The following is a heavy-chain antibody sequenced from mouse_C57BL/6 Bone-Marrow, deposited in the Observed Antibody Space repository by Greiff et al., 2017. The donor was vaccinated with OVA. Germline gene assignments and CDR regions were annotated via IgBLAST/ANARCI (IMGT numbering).Heavy chain of an antibody. CDR3: ARIAPSSGYYYAMDY. Sequence: QVQLKQSGPGILQPSQTLSLTCSFSGFSLSTFGMGVGWIRPPSGKGLEWLAHIWWDDDKYYNPALKSRLTISKDTSKNQVFLKIANVDTEDTATYYCARIAPSSGYYYAMDYWGQGTSVTVSS. D-gene: IGHD3-2*02. CDR2: IWWDDDK. V-gene: IGHV8-8*01. J-gene: IGHJ4*01. CDR1: GFSLSTFGMG.